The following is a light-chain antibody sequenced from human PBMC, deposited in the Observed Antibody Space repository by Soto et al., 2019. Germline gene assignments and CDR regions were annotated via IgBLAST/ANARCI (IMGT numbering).Light chain of an antibody. V-gene: IGLV1-47*02. Sequence: QSVLTQPPSASGSPGQRVTISCSGSSSNIGSYYVYWYHQLPGTAPQLLIYSDNRRPSGVPDRCSGSTTGTSASLAISGRRSEEEADDYCAAWDERRNGEVFGGGTKLTVL. CDR3: AAWDERRNGEV. CDR1: SSNIGSYY. J-gene: IGLJ2*01. CDR2: SDN.